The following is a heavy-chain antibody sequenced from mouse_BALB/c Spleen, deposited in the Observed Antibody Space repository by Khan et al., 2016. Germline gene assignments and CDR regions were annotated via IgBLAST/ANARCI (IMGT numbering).Heavy chain of an antibody. Sequence: QVQLKQSGAELVRPGSSVKISCKASGFAFSSYWMNWVKQRPGQGLEWIGQIYPGDGDTNYNVKFKGKATLTADKSSSTAYMQLSSLTSEDSAVYFCARGTPFANWGQGTLVTVSA. CDR2: IYPGDGDT. D-gene: IGHD2-14*01. CDR3: ARGTPFAN. J-gene: IGHJ3*01. CDR1: GFAFSSYW. V-gene: IGHV1-80*01.